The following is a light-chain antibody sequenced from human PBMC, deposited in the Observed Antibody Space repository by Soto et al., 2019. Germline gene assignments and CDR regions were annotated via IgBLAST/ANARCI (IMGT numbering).Light chain of an antibody. CDR2: GAS. J-gene: IGKJ1*01. CDR1: QSVSSTY. CDR3: QEYGSLSSST. Sequence: EIVLTQSPGTLSLSPGERATLSCRASQSVSSTYLAWYQQKPGQATRLIIYGASSRATGIPDRFSGSGSGTYFPLTISRQEPHDFAVYYCQEYGSLSSSTFGQGTKVEIK. V-gene: IGKV3-20*01.